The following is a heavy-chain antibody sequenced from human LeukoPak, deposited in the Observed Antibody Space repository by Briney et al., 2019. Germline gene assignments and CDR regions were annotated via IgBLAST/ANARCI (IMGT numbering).Heavy chain of an antibody. V-gene: IGHV3-11*01. CDR2: ISDSGSTK. CDR3: AREMEGDYGSGTFFDL. CDR1: EFVFSDYY. J-gene: IGHJ4*02. D-gene: IGHD3-10*01. Sequence: GGSLRLSCAASEFVFSDYYMSWIRQAPGKGLEWVSYISDSGSTKYYADSVKGRFTISRDNVKNSLYLQMNGLRAEDTAVYYCAREMEGDYGSGTFFDLWGQGNMVTVSS.